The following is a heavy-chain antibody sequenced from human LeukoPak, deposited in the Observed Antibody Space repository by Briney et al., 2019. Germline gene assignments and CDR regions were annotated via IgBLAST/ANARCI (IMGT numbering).Heavy chain of an antibody. CDR2: ISGDGGST. CDR1: GFTFDDYA. J-gene: IGHJ4*02. CDR3: AKDGIAVAATSNFFDY. D-gene: IGHD6-19*01. V-gene: IGHV3-43*02. Sequence: PGGTLRLYCAASGFTFDDYAMQGERQAPGKGLEWGSVISGDGGSTYYADSVKGRFTISRDNSKNSLYLQMNSLRTEDTALYYCAKDGIAVAATSNFFDYWGQGTLVTVSS.